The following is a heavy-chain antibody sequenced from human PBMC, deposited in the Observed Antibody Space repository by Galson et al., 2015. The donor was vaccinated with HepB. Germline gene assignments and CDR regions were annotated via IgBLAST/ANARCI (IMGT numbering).Heavy chain of an antibody. CDR2: ISGSGAGS. D-gene: IGHD4-11*01. CDR3: AKGPGGNYDHYPPNWFDP. CDR1: GFTLSSYA. Sequence: SLRLSCAASGFTLSSYAMSWVRQTPGKGLQWVSGISGSGAGSYFADSVKGRYIISRDNSKNTLYLQMNSLRAEDTALYHCAKGPGGNYDHYPPNWFDPWGQGTLVIVSS. J-gene: IGHJ5*02. V-gene: IGHV3-23*01.